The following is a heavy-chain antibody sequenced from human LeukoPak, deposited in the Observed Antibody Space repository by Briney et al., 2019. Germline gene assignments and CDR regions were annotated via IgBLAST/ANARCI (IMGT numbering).Heavy chain of an antibody. D-gene: IGHD4-17*01. Sequence: GGSLRLSCAASGFTFSSYAMSWVCQAPGKGLEWVSVISGSGGSSYYADSVKGRFTISRDNSKKTLYLQMNSLRAEDTAVYYRARDTTDDYRDYYFDYSGQGTLVTVSS. CDR1: GFTFSSYA. CDR2: ISGSGGSS. J-gene: IGHJ4*02. V-gene: IGHV3-23*01. CDR3: ARDTTDDYRDYYFDY.